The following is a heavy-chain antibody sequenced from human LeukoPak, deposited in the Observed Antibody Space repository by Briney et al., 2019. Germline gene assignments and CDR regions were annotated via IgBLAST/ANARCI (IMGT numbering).Heavy chain of an antibody. CDR1: GYTFTSYG. V-gene: IGHV1-18*01. J-gene: IGHJ4*02. D-gene: IGHD2-2*01. CDR3: ARHCSSTSCYDY. CDR2: ISAYNGNT. Sequence: GASVKVSSKASGYTFTSYGISWVRQAPGQGLEWMGWISAYNGNTNYAQKLQGRVTMTTETSTSTAYMELRSLRSDDTAVYYCARHCSSTSCYDYWGQGTLVTVSS.